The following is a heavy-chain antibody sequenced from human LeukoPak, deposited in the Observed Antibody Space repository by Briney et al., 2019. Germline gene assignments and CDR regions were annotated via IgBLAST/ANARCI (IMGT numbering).Heavy chain of an antibody. D-gene: IGHD3-16*01. CDR2: IYSDNT. Sequence: GGSLRLSCTVSGFTVSSNSMSWVRQAPGKGLEWVSFIYSDNTHYSDSVKGRFTISRDNSKNTLYLQMNSLRAEDTAVYYCARAPLGAHMDAWGKGTTVTVSS. J-gene: IGHJ6*03. V-gene: IGHV3-53*01. CDR1: GFTVSSNS. CDR3: ARAPLGAHMDA.